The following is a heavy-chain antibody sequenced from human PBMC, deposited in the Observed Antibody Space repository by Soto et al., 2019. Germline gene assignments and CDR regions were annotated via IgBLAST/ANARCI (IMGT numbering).Heavy chain of an antibody. Sequence: SETLSLTCTVSGGSISSYYWGWIRQSPGKGLEWIGNIYYSGSTYYNPSLETRVTISDDKSKNQFSLKLTSVTAADTAVYYCARGFCSGGSCEGAVDVWGQGTTVTVSS. D-gene: IGHD2-15*01. CDR3: ARGFCSGGSCEGAVDV. CDR2: IYYSGST. V-gene: IGHV4-39*01. CDR1: GGSISSYY. J-gene: IGHJ6*02.